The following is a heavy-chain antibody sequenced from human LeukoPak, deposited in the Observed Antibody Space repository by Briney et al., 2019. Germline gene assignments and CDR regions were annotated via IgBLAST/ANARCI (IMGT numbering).Heavy chain of an antibody. CDR2: IYPADSDI. V-gene: IGHV5-51*01. Sequence: GESLKISCKVSGYRFTTYWIGWVRQRPGKGLEGLGIIYPADSDIRYSPSFQGQVTISADKSISTAYLRWSSLKASDTAMYYCATGPSIVARLFDYWGQGTLVTVSS. D-gene: IGHD6-6*01. CDR1: GYRFTTYW. J-gene: IGHJ4*02. CDR3: ATGPSIVARLFDY.